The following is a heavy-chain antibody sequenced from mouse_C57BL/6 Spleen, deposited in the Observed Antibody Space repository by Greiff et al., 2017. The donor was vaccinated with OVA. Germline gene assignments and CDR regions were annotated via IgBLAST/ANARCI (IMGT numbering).Heavy chain of an antibody. D-gene: IGHD2-4*01. Sequence: VQLKESGPELVKPGASVKISCKASGYSFTGYYMNWVKQSPEKSLEWIGEINPSTGGTTYNQKFKAKATLTVDKSSSTAYMQLKSLTSEDSAVYYCARSGDYDGAWFAYWGQGTLVTVSA. J-gene: IGHJ3*01. CDR3: ARSGDYDGAWFAY. CDR1: GYSFTGYY. V-gene: IGHV1-42*01. CDR2: INPSTGGT.